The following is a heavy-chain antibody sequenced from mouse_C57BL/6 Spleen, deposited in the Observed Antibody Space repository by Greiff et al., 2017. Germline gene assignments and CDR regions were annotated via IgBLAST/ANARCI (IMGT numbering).Heavy chain of an antibody. V-gene: IGHV14-3*01. J-gene: IGHJ2*01. CDR3: ATTVVEDFDY. D-gene: IGHD1-1*01. CDR2: IDPANGNT. CDR1: GFNINNTY. Sequence: VQLQQSVAELVRPGASVKLSCTASGFNINNTYMHWVKQSPEQGLEWIGRIDPANGNTKYAPKFQGKATITADTSSNTAYLQLSSRTSEDTAIYYCATTVVEDFDYWGQGTTLTVSS.